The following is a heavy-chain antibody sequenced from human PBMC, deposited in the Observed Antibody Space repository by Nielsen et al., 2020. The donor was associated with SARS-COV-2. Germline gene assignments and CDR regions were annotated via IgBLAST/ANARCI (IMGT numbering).Heavy chain of an antibody. Sequence: GESLKISCAASGFTVSSNYMSWVRQAPGKGLEWVSVIYIGGSTYYADSVKGRFTISRDNSKNTLYLQMNSLRAEDTAVYYCAKDLQDGYNSADIDYWGQGTLVTVSS. CDR1: GFTVSSNY. D-gene: IGHD5-24*01. J-gene: IGHJ4*02. CDR2: IYIGGST. V-gene: IGHV3-53*05. CDR3: AKDLQDGYNSADIDY.